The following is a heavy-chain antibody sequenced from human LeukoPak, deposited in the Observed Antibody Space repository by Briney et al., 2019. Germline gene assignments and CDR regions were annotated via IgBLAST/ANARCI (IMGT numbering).Heavy chain of an antibody. Sequence: GGSLRLSCAASGFTFSSYSMNWVRQAPGKGLEWVSSISSSSSYIYYADSVKGRFTISRDNAKNSLYLQMNSLRADDTAVYYCARAGLWDGYNFDYWGQGTLVTVSS. V-gene: IGHV3-21*01. D-gene: IGHD5-24*01. J-gene: IGHJ4*02. CDR3: ARAGLWDGYNFDY. CDR1: GFTFSSYS. CDR2: ISSSSSYI.